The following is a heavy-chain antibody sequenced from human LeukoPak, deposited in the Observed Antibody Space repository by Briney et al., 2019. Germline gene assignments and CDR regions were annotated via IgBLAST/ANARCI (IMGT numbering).Heavy chain of an antibody. V-gene: IGHV4-61*02. D-gene: IGHD6-13*01. Sequence: PSETLSLTCTVSGGSISSGSYYWSWLRQPAGKGLEWIGRIYTSGSANYNPSLKSRVTISVDTSKNQFSLRLSSVTAADTAVYYCARVTGYMTEDYFDYWGQGTLITVSS. CDR1: GGSISSGSYY. CDR2: IYTSGSA. CDR3: ARVTGYMTEDYFDY. J-gene: IGHJ4*02.